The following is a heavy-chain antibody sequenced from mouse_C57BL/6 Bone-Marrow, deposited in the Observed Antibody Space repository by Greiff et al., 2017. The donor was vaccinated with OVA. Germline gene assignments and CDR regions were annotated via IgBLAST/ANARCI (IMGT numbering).Heavy chain of an antibody. CDR2: IYPRSGNT. V-gene: IGHV1-81*01. CDR3: ARSMVTRFAY. D-gene: IGHD2-2*01. CDR1: GYTFTSYG. Sequence: VQMQQSGAELARPGASVKLSCKASGYTFTSYGISWVKQRTGQGLEWIGEIYPRSGNTYYNEKFKGKATLTADKSSSTAYMELRSLTSEDSAVYFCARSMVTRFAYWGQGTLVTVSA. J-gene: IGHJ3*01.